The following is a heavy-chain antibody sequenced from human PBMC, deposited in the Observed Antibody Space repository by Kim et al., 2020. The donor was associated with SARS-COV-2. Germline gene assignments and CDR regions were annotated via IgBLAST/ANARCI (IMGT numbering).Heavy chain of an antibody. V-gene: IGHV1-18*01. CDR1: GYTFTTLS. J-gene: IGHJ4*02. CDR2: ISPYTADT. Sequence: ASVKVSCKASGYTFTTLSFTWVRRAPGQGLEWMGWISPYTADTYYAQKFQGRLTMTTDKSTSTAYMVLRSLRSDDTAVYFCVAHWDEGYTSAWTGDYWGQGTVVTVSS. CDR3: VAHWDEGYTSAWTGDY. D-gene: IGHD6-19*01.